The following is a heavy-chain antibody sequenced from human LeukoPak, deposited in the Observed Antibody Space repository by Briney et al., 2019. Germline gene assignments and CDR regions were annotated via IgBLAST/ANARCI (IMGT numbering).Heavy chain of an antibody. V-gene: IGHV4-59*02. CDR2: VSNKGST. D-gene: IGHD3-22*01. CDR3: AKDVSGTYYAFDV. J-gene: IGHJ3*01. CDR1: GASVGSHF. Sequence: PTETLSLTCGVSGASVGSHFWSWIRQTPGMGLEWIGYVSNKGSTAYNPSLRSRVTISLDAPKNEVSLNVRSVAAADTAVYYCAKDVSGTYYAFDVWGQGRTV.